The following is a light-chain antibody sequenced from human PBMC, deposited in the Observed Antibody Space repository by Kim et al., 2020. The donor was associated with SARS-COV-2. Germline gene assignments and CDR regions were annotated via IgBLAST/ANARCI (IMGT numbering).Light chain of an antibody. CDR3: QQFSKWPLT. CDR2: RAS. V-gene: IGKV3-15*01. Sequence: EIVMTQSPATLSVSPGERVTLSCRASQTVDRNLAWYQQKGGQPPRLLIYRASTRATDIPDRFSGSGSGTEFTLTIPSLRSEDSGNYYCQQFSKWPLTFGGGTKVDIK. CDR1: QTVDRN. J-gene: IGKJ4*01.